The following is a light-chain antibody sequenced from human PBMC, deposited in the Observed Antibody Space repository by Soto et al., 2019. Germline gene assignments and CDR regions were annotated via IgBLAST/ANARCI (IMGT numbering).Light chain of an antibody. Sequence: QSALTQPASVSGSPGQSITISCTGTSSDVGGYNYVSWYQQHPGKSPKLMIYDVRNRPSGVSNRFSGYKSGNTASLTISGLQAEDEADYYCRSYTSSSTLGVFGGGTKLTVL. CDR3: RSYTSSSTLGV. V-gene: IGLV2-14*01. CDR1: SSDVGGYNY. J-gene: IGLJ2*01. CDR2: DVR.